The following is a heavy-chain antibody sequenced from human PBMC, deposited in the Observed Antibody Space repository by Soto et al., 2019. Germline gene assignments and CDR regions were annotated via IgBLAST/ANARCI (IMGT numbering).Heavy chain of an antibody. D-gene: IGHD1-1*01. J-gene: IGHJ6*02. CDR3: ASNKYRTRTGLYYYGMYV. Sequence: QVQLVQSGAEVKKPGSSVKVSCKASGGTFSSYAISWVRQAPGQGLEWMGGIIPIFGTANYAQKFQCRVTITADKSTSTAYMELSSLTSETTTVYYCASNKYRTRTGLYYYGMYVWGQGTKATASS. CDR2: IIPIFGTA. V-gene: IGHV1-69*06. CDR1: GGTFSSYA.